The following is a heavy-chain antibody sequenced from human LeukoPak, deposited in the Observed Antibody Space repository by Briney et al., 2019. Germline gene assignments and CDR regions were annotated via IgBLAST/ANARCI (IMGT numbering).Heavy chain of an antibody. CDR3: ARVTDYGGIFDP. J-gene: IGHJ5*02. CDR2: IYTSGST. V-gene: IGHV4-4*07. Sequence: SETLSLTCTVSGGSISSYYWSWIRQPAGKGLEWIGRIYTSGSTNYNPSLKSRVTMSVDTSKNQFSLELSSVTAADTAVYYCARVTDYGGIFDPRGQGTLVTVSS. D-gene: IGHD4-23*01. CDR1: GGSISSYY.